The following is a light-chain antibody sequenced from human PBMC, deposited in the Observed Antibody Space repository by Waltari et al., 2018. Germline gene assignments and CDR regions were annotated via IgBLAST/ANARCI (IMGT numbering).Light chain of an antibody. CDR1: SSDVGGHNY. V-gene: IGLV2-14*01. CDR2: EVS. J-gene: IGLJ3*02. CDR3: SSYTSSSTWV. Sequence: QSALTQPASVSRSPGQSITISCTGTSSDVGGHNYVSWYQQHPGKAPKLMIYEVSNRPSGVSNRFSGSKSGNTASLTISGLQAEDEADYYCSSYTSSSTWVFGGGTKLTVL.